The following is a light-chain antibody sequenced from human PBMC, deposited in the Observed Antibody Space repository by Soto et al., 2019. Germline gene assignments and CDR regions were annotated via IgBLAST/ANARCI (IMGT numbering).Light chain of an antibody. J-gene: IGKJ2*01. CDR2: GAS. CDR3: RQYGSSPSYT. CDR1: QSVSSSSY. Sequence: EIVLTQSPGTLSLSPGERATLSCRASQSVSSSSYLAWYQQKPGQAPRLLIYGASSRATGIPDRFSGSGSEKDFTRTISRLEPEDFAVYYCRQYGSSPSYTFGQGTKLEIK. V-gene: IGKV3-20*01.